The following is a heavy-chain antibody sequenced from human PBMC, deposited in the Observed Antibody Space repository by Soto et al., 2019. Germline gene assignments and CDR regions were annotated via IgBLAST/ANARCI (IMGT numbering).Heavy chain of an antibody. CDR1: GFMFSNYA. V-gene: IGHV3-23*01. CDR2: ISGNGGST. CDR3: AKRGGFHSGSYSTNLDY. J-gene: IGHJ4*02. Sequence: GGSLRLSCAASGFMFSNYAMSWVRQAPGKGLEWVSAISGNGGSTYYADSVKGRFTISRDNSNNTLYLQMNSLRAEDTAVYSCAKRGGFHSGSYSTNLDYWGQGTLVTVSS. D-gene: IGHD1-26*01.